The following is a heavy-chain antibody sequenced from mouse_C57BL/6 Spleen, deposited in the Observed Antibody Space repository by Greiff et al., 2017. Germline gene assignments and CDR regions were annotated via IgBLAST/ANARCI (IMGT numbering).Heavy chain of an antibody. CDR2: ISDGGSYT. D-gene: IGHD2-3*01. V-gene: IGHV5-4*03. J-gene: IGHJ2*01. Sequence: EVKVVESGGGLVKPGGSLKLSCAASGFTFSSYAMSWVRQTPEKRLEWVATISDGGSYTYYPDNVKGRFTISRDNAKNNLYLQMSHLKSEDTAMYYCARAPYDGYYLYYFDYWGQGTTLTVSS. CDR3: ARAPYDGYYLYYFDY. CDR1: GFTFSSYA.